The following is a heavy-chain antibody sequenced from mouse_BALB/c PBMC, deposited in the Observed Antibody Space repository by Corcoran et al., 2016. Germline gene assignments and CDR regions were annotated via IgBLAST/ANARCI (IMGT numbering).Heavy chain of an antibody. CDR1: GYTFTDYN. J-gene: IGHJ2*01. CDR2: INPRSRGT. Sequence: EVLLQQSGPELVKPGASVKITCKASGYTFTDYNMDWVKQSHGKSLEWIGDINPRSRGTIYNQTFEGRATLTVDRSSSTAYMELRSLTSEDTAVYYCSRWGITTYEDRGQGTTVAVSS. V-gene: IGHV1-18*01. D-gene: IGHD1-1*01. CDR3: SRWGITTYED.